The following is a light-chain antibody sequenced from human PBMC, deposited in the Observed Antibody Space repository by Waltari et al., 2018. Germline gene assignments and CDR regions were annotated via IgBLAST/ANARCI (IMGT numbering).Light chain of an antibody. V-gene: IGLV2-14*01. J-gene: IGLJ2*01. CDR2: EVT. CDR1: SSDVGGFEY. Sequence: QSALTQPASVSGSPGQSITISCTGTSSDVGGFEYVSWYQQHPGTAPKIVIFEVTYRPSGVSNRFSGSKSGNTASLTISGLQTEDEADYYCCTYESRYTFEILFGGGTKLTVL. CDR3: CTYESRYTFEIL.